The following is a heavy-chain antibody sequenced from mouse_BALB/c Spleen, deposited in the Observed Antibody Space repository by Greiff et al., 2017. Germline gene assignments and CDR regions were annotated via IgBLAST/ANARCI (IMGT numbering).Heavy chain of an antibody. CDR2: IWAGGST. CDR3: ARCPLLRLQYYAMDY. D-gene: IGHD1-2*01. Sequence: QVQLKESGPGLVAPSQSLSITCTVSGFSLTSYGVHWVRQPPGKGLEWLGVIWAGGSTNYNSALMSRLSISKDNSKSQVFLKMNSLQTDDTAMYYCARCPLLRLQYYAMDYWGQGTSVTVSS. CDR1: GFSLTSYG. J-gene: IGHJ4*01. V-gene: IGHV2-9*02.